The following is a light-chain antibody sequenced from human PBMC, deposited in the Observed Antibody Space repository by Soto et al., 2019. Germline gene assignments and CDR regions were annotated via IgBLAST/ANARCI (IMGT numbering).Light chain of an antibody. CDR1: QSISSW. Sequence: DIQMTQSPSTLSASVGDRVTITCRASQSISSWLAWYQQTPGKAPKLLIYKASSLESGVPSRFSGSGSGTEFTLTIRSLQPDDFAAYYCQQYNSYPWTFGQGTKVEIK. CDR3: QQYNSYPWT. V-gene: IGKV1-5*03. CDR2: KAS. J-gene: IGKJ1*01.